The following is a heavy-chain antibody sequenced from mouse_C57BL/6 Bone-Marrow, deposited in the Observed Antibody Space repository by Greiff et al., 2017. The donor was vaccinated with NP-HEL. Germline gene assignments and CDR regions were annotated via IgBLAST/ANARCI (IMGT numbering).Heavy chain of an antibody. V-gene: IGHV3-6*01. CDR1: GYSITSGYY. J-gene: IGHJ2*01. D-gene: IGHD2-3*01. CDR2: ISYDGSN. CDR3: ARDLLYDWDY. Sequence: EVQLQQSGPGLVKPSQSLSLTCSVPGYSITSGYYWNWIRQFPGNKLEWMGYISYDGSNNYNPSLKNRISITRDTSKNQFFLKLNSVTTEDTATYYCARDLLYDWDYWGQGTTLTVSS.